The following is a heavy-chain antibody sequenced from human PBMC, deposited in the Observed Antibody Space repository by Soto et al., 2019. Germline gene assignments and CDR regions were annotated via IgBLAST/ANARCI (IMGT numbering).Heavy chain of an antibody. J-gene: IGHJ4*02. V-gene: IGHV1-69*13. CDR3: ARGANPTWIQLWSDYFDY. CDR2: IIPIFGTA. D-gene: IGHD5-18*01. CDR1: GGTFSSYA. Sequence: SVKVSCKASGGTFSSYAISWVRQAPGQGLEWMGGIIPIFGTANYAQKFQGRVTITADESTSTAYMELSSLRSEDTAVYYCARGANPTWIQLWSDYFDYWGQGTLVTVSS.